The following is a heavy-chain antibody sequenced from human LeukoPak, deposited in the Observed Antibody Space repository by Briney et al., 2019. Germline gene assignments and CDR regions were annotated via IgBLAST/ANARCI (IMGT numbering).Heavy chain of an antibody. J-gene: IGHJ4*02. CDR1: GFIFNKAW. V-gene: IGHV3-15*01. D-gene: IGHD2/OR15-2a*01. CDR3: TPVMVEDRGF. CDR2: IKSKNDGGTT. Sequence: PGGSLRLSCAASGFIFNKAWMNWVRQAPGKGPEWVGRIKSKNDGGTTDYGSPVKGRFTISRDDSKNTLYLQMNNLITDDTAIYYCTPVMVEDRGFWGQGTLVTVSS.